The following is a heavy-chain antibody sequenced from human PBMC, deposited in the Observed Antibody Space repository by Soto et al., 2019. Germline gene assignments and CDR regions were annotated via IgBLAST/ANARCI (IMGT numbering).Heavy chain of an antibody. CDR3: ARHQSHSSSYVDP. J-gene: IGHJ5*02. V-gene: IGHV4-30-2*01. CDR1: GGSISSGGYS. D-gene: IGHD6-13*01. Sequence: SETLSLTCAVSGGSISSGGYSWSWIRQPPGKGLEGIGYIYHSGSIYYNPSLKSRVTISVDTSKNQFSLKLSSVTAADTAVYYCARHQSHSSSYVDPWGQGTLVTVSS. CDR2: IYHSGSI.